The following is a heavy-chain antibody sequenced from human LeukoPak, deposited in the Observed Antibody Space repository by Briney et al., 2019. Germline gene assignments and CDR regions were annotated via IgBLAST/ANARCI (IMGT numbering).Heavy chain of an antibody. J-gene: IGHJ4*02. CDR3: ARWLYSSGWAIDY. V-gene: IGHV3-7*01. Sequence: PGESLGLSCAASGFTFSNYYMNWVRQAPGKGLEWVANIRQDGSAQFYADSVKGRFTISRDNAKNSLYLQMNSLRDEDTAVYYCARWLYSSGWAIDYWGQGTLVTVS. D-gene: IGHD6-19*01. CDR1: GFTFSNYY. CDR2: IRQDGSAQ.